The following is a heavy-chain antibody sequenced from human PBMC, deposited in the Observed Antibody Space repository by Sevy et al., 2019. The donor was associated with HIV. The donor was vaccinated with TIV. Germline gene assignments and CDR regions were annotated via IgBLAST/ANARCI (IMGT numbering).Heavy chain of an antibody. D-gene: IGHD2-15*01. V-gene: IGHV3-7*03. J-gene: IGHJ5*02. CDR3: ARRRGWDA. CDR2: IKEDGTVK. CDR1: GFTLRNYW. Sequence: GGSLRLSCVVSGFTLRNYWMTWVRQAPGKGPEWVASIKEDGTVKYYMDAVKGRFTISRENPMSSVFLQMNSLRVEDTAIYYCARRRGWDAWGRGILVTVSS.